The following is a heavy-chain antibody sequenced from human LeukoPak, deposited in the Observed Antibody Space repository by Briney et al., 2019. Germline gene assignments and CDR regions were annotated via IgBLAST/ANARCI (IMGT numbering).Heavy chain of an antibody. D-gene: IGHD2-2*01. Sequence: PGTSLRLSCTASGFTFSDYWMTWVRQAPGKGLEWVANIKQDGSAKYYVDSVKGRFTISRDNAKNSLYLQMDSLRVEDTATYYCARWRGSTSERSDYWGQGTLVTVSS. J-gene: IGHJ4*02. CDR1: GFTFSDYW. V-gene: IGHV3-7*01. CDR3: ARWRGSTSERSDY. CDR2: IKQDGSAK.